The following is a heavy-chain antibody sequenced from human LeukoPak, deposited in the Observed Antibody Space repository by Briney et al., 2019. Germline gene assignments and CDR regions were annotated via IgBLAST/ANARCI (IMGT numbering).Heavy chain of an antibody. CDR2: IGGGSSHI. V-gene: IGHV3-21*05. D-gene: IGHD3-3*01. CDR1: GFSFSTSN. J-gene: IGHJ6*03. Sequence: GGSLRLSCAASGFSFSTSNMNWVRQVPGKGLEWVSYIGGGSSHIYYADSVKGRFTISRDNARNSLYLQMNSLRVEDTAVYYCARDWSAYYYLDVWGKGTTVTVSS. CDR3: ARDWSAYYYLDV.